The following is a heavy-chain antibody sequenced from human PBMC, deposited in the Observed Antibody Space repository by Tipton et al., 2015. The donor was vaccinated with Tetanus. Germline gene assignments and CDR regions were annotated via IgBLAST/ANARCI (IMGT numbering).Heavy chain of an antibody. CDR1: GFSFSNYK. Sequence: GSLRLSCGVSGFSFSNYKMNWVRQGPGRGLEWVSSISSTSRYINYADSVKGRFTISRNNANNSLFLEMNSLRADDTAVYYCVSGSALDYWGQGTLITVSS. V-gene: IGHV3-21*01. D-gene: IGHD6-25*01. CDR3: VSGSALDY. CDR2: ISSTSRYI. J-gene: IGHJ4*02.